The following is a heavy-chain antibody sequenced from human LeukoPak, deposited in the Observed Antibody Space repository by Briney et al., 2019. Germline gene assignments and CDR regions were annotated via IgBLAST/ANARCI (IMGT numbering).Heavy chain of an antibody. CDR2: IYYSGST. CDR1: GYSLSSGYY. CDR3: ARLPTVTFFDY. Sequence: SETLSLTCTVSGYSLSSGYYWGWIRQPPGKGLEWIGSIYYSGSTYYNPSLKSRVTISVDTSKNQFSLKLSSVTAADTAVYYCARLPTVTFFDYWGQGTLVTVSS. V-gene: IGHV4-38-2*02. D-gene: IGHD4-17*01. J-gene: IGHJ4*02.